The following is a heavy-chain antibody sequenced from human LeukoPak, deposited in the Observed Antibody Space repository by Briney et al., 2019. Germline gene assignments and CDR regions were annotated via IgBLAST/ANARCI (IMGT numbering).Heavy chain of an antibody. D-gene: IGHD3-22*01. Sequence: GASVTVSCRASGYTFTGNYIHWVRQAPGQGLEWMGWINPNSGGTNYAQKFQGRVTMTRDTSISTAYMELSRLRSDDTAVYYCARGGLYYYDSSGYSDYWGQGTLVTVSS. CDR1: GYTFTGNY. CDR2: INPNSGGT. J-gene: IGHJ4*02. CDR3: ARGGLYYYDSSGYSDY. V-gene: IGHV1-2*02.